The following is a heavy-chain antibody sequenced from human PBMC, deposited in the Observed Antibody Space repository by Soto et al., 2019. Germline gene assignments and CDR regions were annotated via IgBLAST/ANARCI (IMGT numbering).Heavy chain of an antibody. CDR2: INQDGSQK. CDR3: AEEIGGQCRY. CDR1: GFSISNYW. D-gene: IGHD3-16*01. V-gene: IGHV3-7*01. Sequence: EVQLVESGGGLVQPGGSLRLSCAGSGFSISNYWISWVRQAPGKGLEWVANINQDGSQKYYVDSVKCRFTTTRDTAKNSVCRQMSSLRVEDTALYYCAEEIGGQCRYWGRGNLVPVSS. J-gene: IGHJ4*01.